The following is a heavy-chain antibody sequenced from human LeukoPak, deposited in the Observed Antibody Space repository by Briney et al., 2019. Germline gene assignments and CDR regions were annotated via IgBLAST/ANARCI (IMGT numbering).Heavy chain of an antibody. CDR2: IYYSGST. J-gene: IGHJ4*02. Sequence: SETLSLTCTVSGGSLSSSSYYWGWIRQPPGKGLEWIGSIYYSGSTYYNPSLKSRVTISVDTSKNQFSLKLSSVTAADTAVYYCARQAHCGGDCYLFDYWGQGTLVTVSS. CDR1: GGSLSSSSYY. CDR3: ARQAHCGGDCYLFDY. V-gene: IGHV4-39*01. D-gene: IGHD2-21*01.